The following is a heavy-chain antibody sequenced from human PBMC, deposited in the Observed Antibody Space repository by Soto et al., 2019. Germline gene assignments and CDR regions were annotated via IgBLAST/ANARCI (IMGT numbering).Heavy chain of an antibody. CDR1: GGSISSGGYY. CDR3: ARGAEGYYDSSGYAPGAFDI. J-gene: IGHJ3*02. CDR2: IYYSGST. V-gene: IGHV4-31*03. Sequence: PSETLSLTCTVSGGSISSGGYYWSWIRQHPGKGLEWIGYIYYSGSTYYNPSLKSRVTISVDTSKNQFSLKLSSVTAADTAVYYCARGAEGYYDSSGYAPGAFDIWGQGTMVTVSS. D-gene: IGHD3-22*01.